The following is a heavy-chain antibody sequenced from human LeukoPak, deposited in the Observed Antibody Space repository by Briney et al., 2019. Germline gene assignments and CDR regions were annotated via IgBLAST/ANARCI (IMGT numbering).Heavy chain of an antibody. Sequence: PGRSLRLSCAASGFTFSSYAMHWVRQAPGKGLEWVAVISYDGSNKYYADSVKGRFTISRDNSKNTLYLQMNSLRAEDTAVCYCARERQWLVPYYGMDVWGQGTTVTVSS. D-gene: IGHD6-19*01. CDR1: GFTFSSYA. J-gene: IGHJ6*02. CDR2: ISYDGSNK. V-gene: IGHV3-30-3*01. CDR3: ARERQWLVPYYGMDV.